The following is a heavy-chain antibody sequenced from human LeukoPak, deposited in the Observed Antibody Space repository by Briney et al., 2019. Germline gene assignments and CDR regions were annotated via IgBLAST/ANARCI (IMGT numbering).Heavy chain of an antibody. CDR3: ARRGLWEEGAFLDV. CDR2: IYISGST. J-gene: IGHJ6*02. CDR1: GDSISSYY. V-gene: IGHV4-4*07. Sequence: SETLPLTCTVSGDSISSYYWSWIRQPAGKELEWIGRIYISGSTNYNPSLKSRVTMSVDTSKNQFSLMLHSVPPAHPAVSYCARRGLWEEGAFLDVWGQGTPV. D-gene: IGHD1-26*01.